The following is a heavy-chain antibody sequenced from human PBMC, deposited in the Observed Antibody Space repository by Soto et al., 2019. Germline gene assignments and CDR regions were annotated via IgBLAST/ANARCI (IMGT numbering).Heavy chain of an antibody. J-gene: IGHJ6*02. V-gene: IGHV1-69*04. CDR3: ARDPPRGYCSGGSCYTPYYYYGMDV. D-gene: IGHD2-15*01. CDR2: IIPILGIA. CDR1: GGTFSSYT. Sequence: SVKVSCKASGGTFSSYTISWVRQAPGQGLEWMGRIIPILGIANYAQKFQGRVTITADKSTSTAYMELSSLRSEDTAVYYCARDPPRGYCSGGSCYTPYYYYGMDVWG.